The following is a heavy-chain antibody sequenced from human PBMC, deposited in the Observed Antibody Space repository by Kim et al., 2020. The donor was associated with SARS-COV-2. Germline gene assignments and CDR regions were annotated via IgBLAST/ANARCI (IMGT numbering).Heavy chain of an antibody. CDR3: ARARVGIFGVVTHFDY. Sequence: LKSRVTISVDTSKTQFSLKLSSVTAADTAVYYCARARVGIFGVVTHFDYWGQGTLVTVSS. D-gene: IGHD3-3*01. J-gene: IGHJ4*02. V-gene: IGHV4-59*01.